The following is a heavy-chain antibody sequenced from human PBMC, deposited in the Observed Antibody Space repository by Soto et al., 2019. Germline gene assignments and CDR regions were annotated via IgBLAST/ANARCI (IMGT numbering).Heavy chain of an antibody. D-gene: IGHD3-22*01. V-gene: IGHV1-18*04. Sequence: ASVKVSCKASGYTGYTFTSYGINWVRQAPGQGLEWMGRISAYSGNTNYAQKLQGRVTMTTDTSTNSAYMELRSLRSDDTAVYYCEREDSSDYKFDYWGQGTLVTVSS. J-gene: IGHJ4*02. CDR3: EREDSSDYKFDY. CDR2: ISAYSGNT. CDR1: GYTGYTFTSYG.